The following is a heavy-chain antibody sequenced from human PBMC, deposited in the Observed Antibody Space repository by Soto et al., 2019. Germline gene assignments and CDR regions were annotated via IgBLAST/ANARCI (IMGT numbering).Heavy chain of an antibody. CDR3: ARSPPDFWSGYYNYYYYMDV. Sequence: SVKVSCKASGGTFSSYTISWVRQAPGQGLEWMGRIIPILGIANYAQKFQGRVTITADKSTSTAYMELSSLRSEDTAVYYCARSPPDFWSGYYNYYYYMDVWGKGTTVTAP. V-gene: IGHV1-69*02. CDR2: IIPILGIA. CDR1: GGTFSSYT. J-gene: IGHJ6*03. D-gene: IGHD3-3*01.